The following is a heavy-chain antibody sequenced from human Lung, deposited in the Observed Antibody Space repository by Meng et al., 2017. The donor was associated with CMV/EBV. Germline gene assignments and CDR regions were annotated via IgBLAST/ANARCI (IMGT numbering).Heavy chain of an antibody. D-gene: IGHD3-3*01. CDR2: INSDGSST. J-gene: IGHJ6*02. CDR3: ARVFDYDFWSGYYTNGMDV. V-gene: IGHV3-74*01. Sequence: GEXXKISCAASGFTFSSYWMHWVRQAPGKGLVWVSRINSDGSSTSYADSVKGRFTISRDNAKNTLYLQMNSLRAEDTAVYYCARVFDYDFWSGYYTNGMDVWXQGTXVTVSS. CDR1: GFTFSSYW.